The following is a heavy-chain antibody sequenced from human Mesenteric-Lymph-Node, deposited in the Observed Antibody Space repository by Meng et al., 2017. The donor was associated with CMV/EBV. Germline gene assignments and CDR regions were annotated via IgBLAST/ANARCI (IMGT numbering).Heavy chain of an antibody. D-gene: IGHD2-21*01. V-gene: IGHV3-21*01. CDR1: GFSFRNYN. Sequence: GGSLRLSCAASGFSFRNYNMNWVRQAPGKGLEWVSSISSSNSYIYYADSVKGRFTISRDNAKNSLYLQMNSLRAEDTAVYYCARDPRPIHYYYGMDVWGQGTTVTVSS. CDR2: ISSSNSYI. J-gene: IGHJ6*02. CDR3: ARDPRPIHYYYGMDV.